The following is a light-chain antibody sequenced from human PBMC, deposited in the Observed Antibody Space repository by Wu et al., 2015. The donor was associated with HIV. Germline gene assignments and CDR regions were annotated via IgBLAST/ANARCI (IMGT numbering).Light chain of an antibody. CDR2: GAS. V-gene: IGKV3-15*01. Sequence: EIVLTQSPGTLSLSPGERATLSCRASQSIRSNLAWYQQKPGQAPRLLIYGASTRATGIPARFSGSGSGTEFTLIISSLQSEDFAAYYCQKYNTAPWTFGQGTKVEMK. J-gene: IGKJ1*01. CDR1: QSIRSN. CDR3: QKYNTAPWT.